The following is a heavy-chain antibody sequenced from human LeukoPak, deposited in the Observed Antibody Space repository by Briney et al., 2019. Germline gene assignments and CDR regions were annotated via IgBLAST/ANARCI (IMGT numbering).Heavy chain of an antibody. Sequence: GGSLRLSCAASGFTFSTHAMSWVRQAPGKGLEWVSVISGSGGSTYYGDSVKGRFTISRDNSKNTLYLQMNSLRAEDTAVYYCAKDEYYDSSGYYYVVSFDSWGQGTLVTVSS. V-gene: IGHV3-23*01. CDR2: ISGSGGST. CDR1: GFTFSTHA. J-gene: IGHJ4*02. D-gene: IGHD3-22*01. CDR3: AKDEYYDSSGYYYVVSFDS.